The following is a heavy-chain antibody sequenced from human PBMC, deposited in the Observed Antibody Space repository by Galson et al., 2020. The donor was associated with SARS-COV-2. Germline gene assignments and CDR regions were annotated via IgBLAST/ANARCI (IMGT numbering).Heavy chain of an antibody. D-gene: IGHD4-17*01. Sequence: GGSLRLSCAASGFTFSRYWMHWVRQAPGKGLVRVARISSDGSIITYADSVRGRFTISRDNAKSTLFLQMSTLRAEDTAMYYCTSSGPTVTTSDYYYHMDVWGRGTTVTVSS. CDR1: GFTFSRYW. V-gene: IGHV3-74*03. CDR2: ISSDGSII. J-gene: IGHJ6*03. CDR3: TSSGPTVTTSDYYYHMDV.